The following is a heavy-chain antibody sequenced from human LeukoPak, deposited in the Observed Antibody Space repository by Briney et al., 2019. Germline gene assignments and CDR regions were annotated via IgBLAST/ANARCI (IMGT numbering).Heavy chain of an antibody. CDR3: ARVNEYPGDAFDI. CDR1: GFTFSSYS. V-gene: IGHV3-21*01. CDR2: ISSSSSYI. D-gene: IGHD2/OR15-2a*01. J-gene: IGHJ3*02. Sequence: GGSLRLSCAASGFTFSSYSMNWVRQAPGKGLEWVSSISSSSSYIYYADSVKGRFTISRDNAKNSLYLQMNSLRAEDTAVYYCARVNEYPGDAFDIWGQGTMVTVSS.